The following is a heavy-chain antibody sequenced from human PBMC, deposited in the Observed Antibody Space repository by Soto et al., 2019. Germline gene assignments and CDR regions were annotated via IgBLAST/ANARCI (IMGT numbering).Heavy chain of an antibody. CDR3: AQLRGDYLLDY. D-gene: IGHD4-17*01. CDR2: IYYSGST. V-gene: IGHV4-61*01. CDR1: GGSVSSGSHY. Sequence: TSETLSLTCTVSGGSVSSGSHYWGWIRQPPGKGLEWIGYIYYSGSTRYNPSLKSRVTMSVDTSKNQFSLKLSSVTAADTAVYYCAQLRGDYLLDYWGQGTLVTVSS. J-gene: IGHJ4*02.